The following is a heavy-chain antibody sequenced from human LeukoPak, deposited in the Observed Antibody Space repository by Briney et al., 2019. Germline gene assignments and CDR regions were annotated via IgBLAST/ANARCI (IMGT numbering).Heavy chain of an antibody. Sequence: SETLSLTCTVSGGSISSYYWSWIRQPPGKGLEWIGYIYYSGSTNYNPSLKSRVTISVDTSKNQFSLKLSSVTAADTAVYYCARVRIEKTGGHYFDYWGQGTLVTVSS. D-gene: IGHD1-14*01. CDR2: IYYSGST. CDR1: GGSISSYY. V-gene: IGHV4-59*01. J-gene: IGHJ4*02. CDR3: ARVRIEKTGGHYFDY.